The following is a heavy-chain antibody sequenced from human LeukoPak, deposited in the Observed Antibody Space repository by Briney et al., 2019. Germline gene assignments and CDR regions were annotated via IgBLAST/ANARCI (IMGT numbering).Heavy chain of an antibody. Sequence: ASVTVSCTVSGYTLTELSMHWVRQAPGKGLEWMGGFDPEDGETIYAQKFQGRVTMTEDTSTDTAYMELSSLRSEDTAVYYCATDHKWLVLSTGGRDAFDIWGQGTMVTVSS. V-gene: IGHV1-24*01. CDR1: GYTLTELS. CDR3: ATDHKWLVLSTGGRDAFDI. J-gene: IGHJ3*02. D-gene: IGHD6-19*01. CDR2: FDPEDGET.